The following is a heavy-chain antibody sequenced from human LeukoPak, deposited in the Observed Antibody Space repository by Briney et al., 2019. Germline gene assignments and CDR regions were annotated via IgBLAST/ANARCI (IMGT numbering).Heavy chain of an antibody. D-gene: IGHD6-13*01. J-gene: IGHJ5*02. CDR3: ARADSSSVVGNWFDP. Sequence: KTSETLSLTCTVSGGSISSGDDYWSWIRQPPGKGLEWIGYIYYSGSTYYNPSLKSRVTISVDTSKNQFSLKLSSVTAADTAVYYRARADSSSVVGNWFDPWGQGTLVTVSS. CDR1: GGSISSGDDY. V-gene: IGHV4-30-4*01. CDR2: IYYSGST.